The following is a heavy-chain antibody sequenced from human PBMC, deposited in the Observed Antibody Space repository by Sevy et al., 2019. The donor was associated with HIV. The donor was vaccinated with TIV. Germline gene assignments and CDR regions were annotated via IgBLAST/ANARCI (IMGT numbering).Heavy chain of an antibody. D-gene: IGHD3-22*01. CDR1: GFTFSSYW. CDR2: IKQDGSEK. Sequence: GGSLRLSCAASGFTFSSYWMSWVRQAPGKGLEWVANIKQDGSEKYYVDSVKGRFTISRDNAKNSLYLQMNSLRAEDTAVYYCARCPEGTMIVVPRFDPWGQGTLVTVSS. J-gene: IGHJ5*02. V-gene: IGHV3-7*01. CDR3: ARCPEGTMIVVPRFDP.